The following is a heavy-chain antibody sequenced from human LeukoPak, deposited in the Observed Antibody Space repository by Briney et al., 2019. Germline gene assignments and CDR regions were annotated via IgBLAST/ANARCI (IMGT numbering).Heavy chain of an antibody. Sequence: GGSLRLSCAASGFTFSTYAMSWVRPAPGKGLEWVSGISGSGGSTHYADSVKGRFTISRDNSKNTLYLQMNSLRAEDTAVYYCAISGGYWAWAHWGQGTLVTVSS. J-gene: IGHJ4*02. CDR2: ISGSGGST. CDR1: GFTFSTYA. D-gene: IGHD1-26*01. CDR3: AISGGYWAWAH. V-gene: IGHV3-23*01.